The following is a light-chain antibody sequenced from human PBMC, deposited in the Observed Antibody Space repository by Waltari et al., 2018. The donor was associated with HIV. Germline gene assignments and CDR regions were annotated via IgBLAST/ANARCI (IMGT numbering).Light chain of an antibody. V-gene: IGLV2-14*01. Sequence: QSALTQPASVSGSPGQSITISCTGTRSDIGGYTYVSWFQQHPDKAPKLIIYEVSNRPAEISNRFSGSKSGNTASLTISELQAEDEADYYCSSFTGTTALVFGGGTKLTVL. J-gene: IGLJ3*02. CDR3: SSFTGTTALV. CDR2: EVS. CDR1: RSDIGGYTY.